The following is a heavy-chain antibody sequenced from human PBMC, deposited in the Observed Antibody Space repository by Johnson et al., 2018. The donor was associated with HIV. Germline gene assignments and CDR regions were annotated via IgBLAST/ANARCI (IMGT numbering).Heavy chain of an antibody. CDR2: ISYDGDNV. J-gene: IGHJ3*02. V-gene: IGHV3-33*05. CDR1: GFTFSSYG. D-gene: IGHD3-10*01. Sequence: QVQLVESGGGLVQPGRSLRLSCAASGFTFSSYGMHWVRQAPGKGLEWVEVISYDGDNVYYADSVKGRFTISRDDSKNTLYLQMNSLKTEDTAVFYCTTESMVRGVMGAFDIWGQGTMVTVSS. CDR3: TTESMVRGVMGAFDI.